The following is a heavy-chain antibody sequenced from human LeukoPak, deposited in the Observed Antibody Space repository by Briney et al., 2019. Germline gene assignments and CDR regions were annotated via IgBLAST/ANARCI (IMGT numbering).Heavy chain of an antibody. CDR3: ARVHSYGPAGWFDP. CDR1: XY. V-gene: IGHV4-59*01. CDR2: IYYSGST. J-gene: IGHJ5*02. Sequence: XYWSWIRQPPGKGMEXIGYIYYSGSTNYNPSLKSRVTISVDTSKNQFSLKLSSVTAADTAVYYCARVHSYGPAGWFDPWGQGTLVTVSS. D-gene: IGHD5-18*01.